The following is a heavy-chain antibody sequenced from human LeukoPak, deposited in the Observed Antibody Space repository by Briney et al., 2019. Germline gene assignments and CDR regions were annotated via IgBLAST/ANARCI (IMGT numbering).Heavy chain of an antibody. CDR1: GGSINSHY. CDR3: AREGHSSGWYDSRGAFDI. Sequence: SETLSLTCTVSGGSINSHYWSWIRQPPGKGLEWIGYLYHTGSTNYNPSLKSRVTISVDTSKSQFSLRLTSLTAADTALYYCAREGHSSGWYDSRGAFDIWGLGTMVAVSS. J-gene: IGHJ3*02. D-gene: IGHD6-19*01. V-gene: IGHV4-59*11. CDR2: LYHTGST.